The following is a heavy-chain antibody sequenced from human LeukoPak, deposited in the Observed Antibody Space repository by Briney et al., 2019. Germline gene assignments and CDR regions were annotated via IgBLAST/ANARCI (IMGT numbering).Heavy chain of an antibody. CDR3: TKVMEQQLVSTDY. CDR2: IRYDGSNE. CDR1: GFTFSTYG. J-gene: IGHJ4*02. V-gene: IGHV3-30*02. Sequence: GGSLRLSCAASGFTFSTYGMHWVRQAPGKGLKWVAFIRYDGSNENYTDSVKGRFTISRDNSKNTVYLQMNSLRTEDTAIYYCTKVMEQQLVSTDYWGQGTLVTVS. D-gene: IGHD1-1*01.